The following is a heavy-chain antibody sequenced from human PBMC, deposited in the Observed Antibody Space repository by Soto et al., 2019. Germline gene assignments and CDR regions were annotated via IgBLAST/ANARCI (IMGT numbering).Heavy chain of an antibody. CDR1: GFTFSSYW. V-gene: IGHV3-7*01. CDR3: ARGPTNIIVATIAWFDP. CDR2: IKQDGSEK. Sequence: PGGSLRLSCAASGFTFSSYWMSWVRQAPGKGLEWVANIKQDGSEKYYVDSEKCRFTISRDNAKNSLYLQMNSLRAEDTAVYYCARGPTNIIVATIAWFDPWGQGTLVTVSS. J-gene: IGHJ5*02. D-gene: IGHD5-12*01.